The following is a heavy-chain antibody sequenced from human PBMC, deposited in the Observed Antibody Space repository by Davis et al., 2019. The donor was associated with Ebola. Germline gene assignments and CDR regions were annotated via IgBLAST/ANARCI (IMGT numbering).Heavy chain of an antibody. CDR3: ARGRLAAAGTRYYYYYGMDV. CDR2: INHSGST. J-gene: IGHJ6*02. D-gene: IGHD6-13*01. Sequence: SETLSLTCAVSGGSISSGGYYWSWIRQPPGKGLEWIGEINHSGSTNYNPSLKSRVTISVDTSKNQFSLKLSSVTAADTAVYYCARGRLAAAGTRYYYYYGMDVWGQGTTVTVSS. CDR1: GGSISSGGYY. V-gene: IGHV4-34*01.